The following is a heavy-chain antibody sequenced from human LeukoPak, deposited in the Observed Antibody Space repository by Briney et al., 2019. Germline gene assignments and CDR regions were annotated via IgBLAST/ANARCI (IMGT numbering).Heavy chain of an antibody. J-gene: IGHJ6*02. Sequence: GGSLRLSCAASGFTFSSYGMHWVRQAPGKGREWVAVTSYDGSNKYYADSVKGRFTISRDNSKNTLYLQMNSLRAEDTAVYYCAKDKSNWNSHHYGMDVWGQGTTVTVSS. CDR1: GFTFSSYG. CDR2: TSYDGSNK. D-gene: IGHD1-7*01. V-gene: IGHV3-30*18. CDR3: AKDKSNWNSHHYGMDV.